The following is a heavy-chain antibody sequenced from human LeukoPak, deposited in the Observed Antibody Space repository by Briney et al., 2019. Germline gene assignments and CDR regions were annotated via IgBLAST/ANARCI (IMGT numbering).Heavy chain of an antibody. V-gene: IGHV4-39*01. Sequence: SETLSLTCTVSGGSIGSGPYCWDWIRQPPGKGLEWIGSIYCSGSTFHNPSLKSRVTMSVDTSKNQFSLKLSSVTAADTAVYYCARQWVRAGDWFDPWGQGTLVTVSS. CDR3: ARQWVRAGDWFDP. CDR2: IYCSGST. CDR1: GGSIGSGPYC. D-gene: IGHD3-10*01. J-gene: IGHJ5*02.